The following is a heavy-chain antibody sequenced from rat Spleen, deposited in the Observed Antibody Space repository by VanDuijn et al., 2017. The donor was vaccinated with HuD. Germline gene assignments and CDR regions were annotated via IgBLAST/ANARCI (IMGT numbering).Heavy chain of an antibody. J-gene: IGHJ2*01. V-gene: IGHV5-19*01. Sequence: EVQLVESGGGLVQPGRSLKLSCAASGFTFSNYGMHWIRQAPTKGLEWVAYISPSGGSTYYRDSVKGRFTISRDNAKSTLYLQIDSLRSEDTATYYCATDRRIIRGTFDYWGQGVMVTVSS. CDR1: GFTFSNYG. CDR3: ATDRRIIRGTFDY. D-gene: IGHD4-3*01. CDR2: ISPSGGST.